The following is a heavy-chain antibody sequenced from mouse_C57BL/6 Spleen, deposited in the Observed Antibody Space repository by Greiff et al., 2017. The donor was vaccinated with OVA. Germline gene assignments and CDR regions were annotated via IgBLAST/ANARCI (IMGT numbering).Heavy chain of an antibody. CDR2: IYPRSGNT. CDR1: GYTFTSYG. CDR3: ARPYYYGSSYENYFDY. D-gene: IGHD1-1*01. Sequence: VQLQQSGAELARPGASVKLSCKASGYTFTSYGISWVKQSTGQGLEWIGEIYPRSGNTYYNEKFKGKATLTADKSSSTAYMELRSLTSEDSAVYFCARPYYYGSSYENYFDYWGQGTTLTVSS. J-gene: IGHJ2*01. V-gene: IGHV1-81*01.